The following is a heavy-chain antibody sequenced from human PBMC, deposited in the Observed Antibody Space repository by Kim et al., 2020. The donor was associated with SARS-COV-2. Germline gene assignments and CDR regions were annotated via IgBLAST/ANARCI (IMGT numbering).Heavy chain of an antibody. J-gene: IGHJ4*02. CDR1: GFTFSSYA. V-gene: IGHV3-23*01. CDR3: AKDNGDGYNFGTRVGFDY. Sequence: GGSLRLSCAASGFTFSSYAMSWVRQAPGKGLEWVSAISGSGGSTYYADSVKGRFTISRDNSKNTLYLQMNSLRAEDTAVYYCAKDNGDGYNFGTRVGFDYWGQGTLVTVSS. CDR2: ISGSGGST. D-gene: IGHD5-12*01.